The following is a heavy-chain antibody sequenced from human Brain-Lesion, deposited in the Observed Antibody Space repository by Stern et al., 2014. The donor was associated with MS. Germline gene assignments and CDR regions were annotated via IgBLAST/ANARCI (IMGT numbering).Heavy chain of an antibody. CDR2: IYYSGFT. CDR1: GGSISSSTYY. D-gene: IGHD1-26*01. CDR3: ARHDSVPRPSQLYSARDRGPGYFDY. Sequence: VQLVESGPGLVKPSETLSLTCTVSGGSISSSTYYWAWIRQPPGKGLEWIGNIYYSGFTYYNPSLKSRVPISVDMSKNQFSLKLSSVTAADPAIYYCARHDSVPRPSQLYSARDRGPGYFDYWGQGTLVTVSS. V-gene: IGHV4-39*01. J-gene: IGHJ4*02.